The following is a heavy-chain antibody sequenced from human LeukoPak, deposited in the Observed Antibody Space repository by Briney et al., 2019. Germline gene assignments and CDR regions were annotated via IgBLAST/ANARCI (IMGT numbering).Heavy chain of an antibody. CDR1: GFTVSSNY. CDR2: IYSGGST. Sequence: PGGSLRPSCAASGFTVSSNYMSWVRQAPGKGLEWVSVIYSGGSTYYADSVKGRFTISRDNSKNTLYLQMNSLRAEDTAVYYCARYTHSSGFDYWGQGTLVTVSS. J-gene: IGHJ4*02. D-gene: IGHD6-19*01. CDR3: ARYTHSSGFDY. V-gene: IGHV3-53*01.